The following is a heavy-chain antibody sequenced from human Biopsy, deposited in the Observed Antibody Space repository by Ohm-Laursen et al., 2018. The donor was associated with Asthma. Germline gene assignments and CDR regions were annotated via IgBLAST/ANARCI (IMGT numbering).Heavy chain of an antibody. CDR2: VSSDGHTK. D-gene: IGHD3-22*01. CDR1: GFVFSQCG. J-gene: IGHJ3*02. CDR3: ARQSGQDYGDSSGFDI. Sequence: SLRLSCTASGFVFSQCGMTWVRQGPGKGLEWVALVSSDGHTKYYADSVKGRFTISRDNSRNRLYLQINRLTVEDSAVYFCARQSGQDYGDSSGFDIWGQGTKVAVSS. V-gene: IGHV3-30*03.